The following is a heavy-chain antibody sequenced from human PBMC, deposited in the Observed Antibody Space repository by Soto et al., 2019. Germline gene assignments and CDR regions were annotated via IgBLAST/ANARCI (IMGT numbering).Heavy chain of an antibody. Sequence: EVQLVESGGGLVKPGESLRLACAASGFTFSHYSMNWVRQAPGKGLEWVSSMSSTGSFMYYADSVKGRFTISRDSAKESLYLQMNNLRGEDTAVYYCAKRGGITGVDYMDVWGKGTTVIVSS. D-gene: IGHD2-8*02. CDR1: GFTFSHYS. CDR2: MSSTGSFM. CDR3: AKRGGITGVDYMDV. V-gene: IGHV3-21*01. J-gene: IGHJ6*03.